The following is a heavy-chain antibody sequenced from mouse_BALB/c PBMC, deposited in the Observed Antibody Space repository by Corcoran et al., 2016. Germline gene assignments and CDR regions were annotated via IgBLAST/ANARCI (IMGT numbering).Heavy chain of an antibody. D-gene: IGHD6-1*01. J-gene: IGHJ4*01. V-gene: IGHV9-3-1*01. CDR1: GYTFTNYG. Sequence: QIQLVQSGPELKKPGETVKISCKASGYTFTNYGMNGVKQAPGKGLKWMGWINTYTGEPTYVDDFKGRFAFSLETSASTAYLQINNLKNEDTATYFCSREPYAMDYWGQGTSVTVSS. CDR2: INTYTGEP. CDR3: SREPYAMDY.